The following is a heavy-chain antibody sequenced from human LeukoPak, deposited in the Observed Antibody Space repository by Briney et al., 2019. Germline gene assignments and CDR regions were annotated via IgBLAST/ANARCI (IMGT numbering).Heavy chain of an antibody. CDR3: TASDHLYCSSSSCHFDY. CDR1: GLSFGGYG. Sequence: GGSLRLSCTPSGLSFGGYGMSWVRQAPGKGLEWVSFIQSKTYGEGTMCAASVRGRFTISRDDSRSTAYLQMNSLKTEDTAVYYCTASDHLYCSSSSCHFDYWGQGTLVTVAS. D-gene: IGHD2-2*01. J-gene: IGHJ4*02. CDR2: IQSKTYGEGT. V-gene: IGHV3-49*04.